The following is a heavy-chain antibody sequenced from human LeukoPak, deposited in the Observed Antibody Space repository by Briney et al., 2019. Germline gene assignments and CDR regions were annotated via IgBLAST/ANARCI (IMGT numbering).Heavy chain of an antibody. Sequence: SETLSLTCAVYGGSFSGYYWSWIRKPPGKGLEWIGEINHSGSTNYNPSLKSRVTISVDTSKNQFSLKLSSVTAADTAVYYCARGVFCSSTSCSFYFDYWGQGTLVTVSS. CDR3: ARGVFCSSTSCSFYFDY. CDR1: GGSFSGYY. J-gene: IGHJ4*02. D-gene: IGHD2-2*01. V-gene: IGHV4-34*01. CDR2: INHSGST.